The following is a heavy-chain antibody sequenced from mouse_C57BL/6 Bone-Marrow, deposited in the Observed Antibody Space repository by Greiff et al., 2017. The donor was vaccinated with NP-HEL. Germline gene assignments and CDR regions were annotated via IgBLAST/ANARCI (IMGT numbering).Heavy chain of an antibody. D-gene: IGHD2-1*01. Sequence: VKLMESGAELVKPGASVKLSCKASGYTFTSYWMHWVKQRPGQGLEWIGMIHPNSGSTNYNEKFKSKATLTVDKSSSTAYMQLSSLTSEDSAVYYCARWGLYGNYWYFDVWGTGTTVTVSS. CDR2: IHPNSGST. J-gene: IGHJ1*03. V-gene: IGHV1-64*01. CDR3: ARWGLYGNYWYFDV. CDR1: GYTFTSYW.